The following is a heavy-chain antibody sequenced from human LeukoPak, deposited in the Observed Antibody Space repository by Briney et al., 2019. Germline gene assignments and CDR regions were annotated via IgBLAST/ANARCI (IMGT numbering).Heavy chain of an antibody. CDR3: AKTRGTRGPLDY. CDR2: INPNSGGT. D-gene: IGHD1-26*01. V-gene: IGHV1-2*02. J-gene: IGHJ4*02. CDR1: GYTLTGYY. Sequence: GASVKVSCKASGYTLTGYYMHWVRQAPGQGLEWMGWINPNSGGTNYAQKFQGRVTMTRDTSISTAYMELSRLRSDDTAVYYCAKTRGTRGPLDYWGQGTLVTVSS.